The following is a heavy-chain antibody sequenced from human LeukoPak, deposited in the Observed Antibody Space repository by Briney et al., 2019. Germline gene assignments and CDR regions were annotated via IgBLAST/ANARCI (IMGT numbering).Heavy chain of an antibody. CDR2: IQQNGGEK. V-gene: IGHV3-7*01. J-gene: IGHJ6*02. CDR3: ARDLPHYYYYYGMDV. Sequence: PGGSLRLSCAASGFTFSTYWMVWVRQAPGRGLACVANIQQNGGEKNYMDSVKGRFTISRDNTKNSLYLQMSSLRAEDTAVYYCARDLPHYYYYYGMDVWGQGTTVTVSS. CDR1: GFTFSTYW.